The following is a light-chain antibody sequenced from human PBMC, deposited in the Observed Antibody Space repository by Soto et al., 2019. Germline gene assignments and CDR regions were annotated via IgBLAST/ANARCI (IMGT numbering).Light chain of an antibody. CDR3: SAYTASSTLV. V-gene: IGLV2-14*01. CDR2: EVS. J-gene: IGLJ3*02. Sequence: QSVLTQPPSASGSPGQSVTISCTGTSSDVGAYDYVSWYQQHPGKAPKLIIFEVSNRPSGVSNRFSGSKSGNTASLTISGLQSEDEGDYYCSAYTASSTLVFGGGIKLTVL. CDR1: SSDVGAYDY.